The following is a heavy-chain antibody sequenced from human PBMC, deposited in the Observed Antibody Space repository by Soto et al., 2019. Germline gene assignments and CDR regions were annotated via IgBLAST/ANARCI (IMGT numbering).Heavy chain of an antibody. J-gene: IGHJ5*02. V-gene: IGHV3-30*18. Sequence: LRLSCAASGFSFSTYGMHWVRQAPGKGLEWVATISYDGGNKFYADSAKGRFTISRDNSKNTLYLQMNSLRANDTAVYYCSKDSSVVAAGSGGWFDPWGQGTLVTVSS. D-gene: IGHD6-13*01. CDR1: GFSFSTYG. CDR3: SKDSSVVAAGSGGWFDP. CDR2: ISYDGGNK.